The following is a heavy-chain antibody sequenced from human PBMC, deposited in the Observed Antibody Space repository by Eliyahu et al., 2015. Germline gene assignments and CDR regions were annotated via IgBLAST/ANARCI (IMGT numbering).Heavy chain of an antibody. CDR1: GGSFSGYY. CDR3: ARGHSFRPHYGGPYYYYYGMDV. CDR2: INHSGST. J-gene: IGHJ6*02. D-gene: IGHD4-23*01. Sequence: QVQLQQWGAGLLKPSETLSLTCAVYGGSFSGYYWSWXRQPPGKGLEWIGEINHSGSTNYNPSLKSRVTISVDTSKNQFSLKLSSVTAADTAVYYCARGHSFRPHYGGPYYYYYGMDVWGQGTTVTVSS. V-gene: IGHV4-34*01.